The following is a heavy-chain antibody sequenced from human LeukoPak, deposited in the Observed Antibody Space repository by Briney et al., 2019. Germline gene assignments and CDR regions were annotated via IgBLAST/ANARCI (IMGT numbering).Heavy chain of an antibody. V-gene: IGHV3-7*01. CDR3: ARETPRRGETRDGYR. J-gene: IGHJ4*02. CDR2: IKEDGSET. Sequence: GGSLRLSCAGSGFTFSDFWMTWVRQTPGKGLECLANIKEDGSETYYADSVKGRFTISRDNPKNLLFLQINSLRVEDTAVYYCARETPRRGETRDGYRWGQGTVVTVSS. CDR1: GFTFSDFW. D-gene: IGHD5-24*01.